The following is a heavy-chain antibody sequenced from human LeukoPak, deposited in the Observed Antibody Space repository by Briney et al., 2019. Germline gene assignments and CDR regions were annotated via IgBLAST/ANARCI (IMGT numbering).Heavy chain of an antibody. CDR3: ARSPQYFDSLLDGDSRYYFDY. CDR1: GGSISSYY. V-gene: IGHV4-59*01. D-gene: IGHD3-9*01. J-gene: IGHJ4*02. CDR2: VYYNKRT. Sequence: SETLSLTCSVSGGSISSYYWSWIRQPPGKGLEWIGYVYYNKRTNSNPSLKSRVTLSVDTSKNEFSLKLTSMTAADTAVYFCARSPQYFDSLLDGDSRYYFDYWGQGTLVTVSS.